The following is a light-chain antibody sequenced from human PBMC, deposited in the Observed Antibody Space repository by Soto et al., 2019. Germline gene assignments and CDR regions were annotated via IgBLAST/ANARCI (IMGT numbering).Light chain of an antibody. Sequence: EIVLTQSPATLSLSPGERANLSCRASQFIDRYLAWYRQIPGQAPRLLIYDASSRATGIPDRFSGGGSGTDFTLTISSLEPEDFAVYYCQQRSNLPPTFGQGTRLEIK. CDR2: DAS. CDR1: QFIDRY. CDR3: QQRSNLPPT. J-gene: IGKJ5*01. V-gene: IGKV3-11*01.